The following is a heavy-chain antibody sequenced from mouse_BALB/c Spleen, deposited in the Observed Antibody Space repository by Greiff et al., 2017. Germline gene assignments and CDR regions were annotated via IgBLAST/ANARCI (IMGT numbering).Heavy chain of an antibody. CDR2: ISSGGSYT. D-gene: IGHD2-4*01. J-gene: IGHJ2*01. Sequence: EVQGVESGGDLVKPGGSLKLSCAASGFTFSSYGMSWVRRTPDKRLEWVATISSGGSYTYYPDSVKGRFTISRDNAKNTLYLQMSSLKSEDTAMYYCARHDYDVYFDYWGQGTTLTVSS. V-gene: IGHV5-6*01. CDR3: ARHDYDVYFDY. CDR1: GFTFSSYG.